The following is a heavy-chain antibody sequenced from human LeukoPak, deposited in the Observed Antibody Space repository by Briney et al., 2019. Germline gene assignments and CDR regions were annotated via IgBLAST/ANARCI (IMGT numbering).Heavy chain of an antibody. CDR1: GGSISSYY. D-gene: IGHD3-22*01. CDR2: IYYSGST. V-gene: IGHV4-59*08. CDR3: ARHRGYYYDSSGYYYFDY. Sequence: SETLSLTCTVSGGSISSYYWSWIRQPPGKGLEWIGYIYYSGSTNYNPFLKSRVTISVDTSKNQFSLKLSSVTAADTAVYYCARHRGYYYDSSGYYYFDYWGQGTLVTVSS. J-gene: IGHJ4*02.